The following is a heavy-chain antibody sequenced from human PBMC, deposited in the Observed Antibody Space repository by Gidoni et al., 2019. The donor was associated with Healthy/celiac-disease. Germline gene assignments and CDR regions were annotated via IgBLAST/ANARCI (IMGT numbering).Heavy chain of an antibody. V-gene: IGHV4-61*02. CDR1: GGSISSGSYY. D-gene: IGHD3-3*01. Sequence: QVQLQESGPGLVKPSQTLSLTCTVSGGSISSGSYYWSWIRQPAGKGLEWIGRIYTSGSTNYNPSLKSRVTISVDTSKNQFSLKLSSVTAADTAVYYCAREGFTIFGVVPNIYYYYYMDVWGKGTTVTVSS. CDR2: IYTSGST. CDR3: AREGFTIFGVVPNIYYYYYMDV. J-gene: IGHJ6*03.